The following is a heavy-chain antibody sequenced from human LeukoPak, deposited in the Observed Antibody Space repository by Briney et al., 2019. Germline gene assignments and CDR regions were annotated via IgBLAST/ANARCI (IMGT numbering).Heavy chain of an antibody. V-gene: IGHV3-30-3*01. CDR3: ARGAPPDA. Sequence: GGSLRLSCAASGFTFSSYAMHWVRQAPGKGLEWVAVISYDGSNKYYADSVKGRFTISRDDPKNTLYLQMSSLRAEDTAIYYCARGAPPDAWGQGTVVTVSS. CDR1: GFTFSSYA. J-gene: IGHJ3*01. CDR2: ISYDGSNK.